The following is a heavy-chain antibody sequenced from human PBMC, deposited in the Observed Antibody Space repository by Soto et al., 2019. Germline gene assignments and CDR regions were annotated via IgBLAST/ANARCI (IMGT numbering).Heavy chain of an antibody. V-gene: IGHV3-48*02. CDR3: ARDSAAGSSFDY. CDR2: ISSSSSTI. CDR1: GFTFSDFN. D-gene: IGHD6-13*01. Sequence: EVQLVESGGGLVQPGGSLRLSCAASGFTFSDFNMNWVRQAPGKGLEWISYISSSSSTIYYADSVKGRFTISRDNAKNSLYLQMSSLRDEDTTVYYCARDSAAGSSFDYWGQGTLVTVSS. J-gene: IGHJ4*02.